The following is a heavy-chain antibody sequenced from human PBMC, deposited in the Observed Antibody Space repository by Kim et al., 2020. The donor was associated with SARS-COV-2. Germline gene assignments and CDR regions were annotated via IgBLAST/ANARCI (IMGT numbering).Heavy chain of an antibody. Sequence: GGSLRLSCAASGFTFSSYWMSWVRQAPGKGLEWVANIKQDGSEKYYVDSVKGRFTISRDNAKNSLYLQMNSLRAEDTAVYYCARANLGDYSHYYGMDVWGQGTTVTVSS. D-gene: IGHD4-17*01. CDR3: ARANLGDYSHYYGMDV. V-gene: IGHV3-7*01. CDR1: GFTFSSYW. CDR2: IKQDGSEK. J-gene: IGHJ6*02.